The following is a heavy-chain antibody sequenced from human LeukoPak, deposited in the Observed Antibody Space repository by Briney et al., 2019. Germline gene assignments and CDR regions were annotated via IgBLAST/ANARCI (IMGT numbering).Heavy chain of an antibody. V-gene: IGHV1-46*01. Sequence: ASVKVCCKASGYTFTSYYMHWVRQAPGQGLEWMGIINPSGGSTSYAQKFQGRVTMTRDTSTSTVYMELSSLRSEDTAVYYCARDLGGYYLDYWGQGTLVTVSS. CDR3: ARDLGGYYLDY. D-gene: IGHD3-22*01. CDR2: INPSGGST. CDR1: GYTFTSYY. J-gene: IGHJ4*02.